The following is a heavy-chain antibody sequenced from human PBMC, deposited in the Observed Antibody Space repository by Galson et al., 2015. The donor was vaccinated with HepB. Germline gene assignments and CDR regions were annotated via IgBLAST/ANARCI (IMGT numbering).Heavy chain of an antibody. D-gene: IGHD3-22*01. V-gene: IGHV1-69*13. CDR1: GVTFSNEA. J-gene: IGHJ3*01. CDR2: LIPIIGTP. CDR3: ARLEYYSSVIYAFDV. Sequence: SVKVSCKASGVTFSNEALNWVRQAPGQGLEWMGGLIPIIGTPNCAPRFQGRVTITADESTSTVSLELTRLRSADTAVYYCARLEYYSSVIYAFDVWGQGTMVTVSS.